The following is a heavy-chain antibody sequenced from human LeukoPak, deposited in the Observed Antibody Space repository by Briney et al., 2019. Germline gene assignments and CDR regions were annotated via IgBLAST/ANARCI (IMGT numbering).Heavy chain of an antibody. Sequence: ASVKASCKASGYTFTGYYMHWVRQAPGQGLEWMGWINPNSGGTNYAQKFQGRVTMTRDTSISTAYMELSRLRSDDTAVYYCAVYSSSWHTTLYYFDYWGQGTLVTVSS. CDR3: AVYSSSWHTTLYYFDY. D-gene: IGHD6-13*01. CDR2: INPNSGGT. V-gene: IGHV1-2*02. J-gene: IGHJ4*02. CDR1: GYTFTGYY.